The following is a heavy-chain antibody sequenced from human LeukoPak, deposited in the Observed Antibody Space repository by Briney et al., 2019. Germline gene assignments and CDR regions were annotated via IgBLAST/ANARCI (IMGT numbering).Heavy chain of an antibody. D-gene: IGHD1-26*01. J-gene: IGHJ5*02. CDR1: GYTFTSYG. Sequence: ASVKVSCKASGYTFTSYGISWVRQAPGQGREWMGWISAYNGNTNYAQKLQGRVTMTTDTSTSTAYMELRSLRSDDTAVYYCARDQGGGQNYNWFDPWGQGTLVTVSS. V-gene: IGHV1-18*01. CDR3: ARDQGGGQNYNWFDP. CDR2: ISAYNGNT.